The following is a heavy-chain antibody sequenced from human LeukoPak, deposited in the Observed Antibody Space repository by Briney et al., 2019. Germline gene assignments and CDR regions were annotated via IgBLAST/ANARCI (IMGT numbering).Heavy chain of an antibody. CDR2: INPSGGGT. D-gene: IGHD5-24*01. V-gene: IGHV1-46*01. J-gene: IGHJ4*02. CDR1: GGTFSSYA. CDR3: ATGYKTVSVFDH. Sequence: ASVKVSCKASGGTFSSYAISWVRQAPGQGLVWMGLINPSGGGTRYAQKFQGRVTMTRDTSTSTVYMELSSLRSEDTAVYYCATGYKTVSVFDHWGQGTLVTVSS.